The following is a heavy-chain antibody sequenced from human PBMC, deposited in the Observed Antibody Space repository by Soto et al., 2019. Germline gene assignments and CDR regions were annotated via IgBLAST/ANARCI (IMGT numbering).Heavy chain of an antibody. CDR2: IHYSGST. J-gene: IGHJ4*02. D-gene: IGHD6-19*01. Sequence: QLQLQGSGPGLVKPSETLSLTCSVSGDSIDGYNYYWGWIRQPPGRGLEGIGSIHYSGSTYYNPSLKSRVTISVDTSKNQFSLNLRSVTAADTAVFYCVRAIPIYSSGWLLFDYWGQVSLVTVSS. CDR1: GDSIDGYNYY. V-gene: IGHV4-39*01. CDR3: VRAIPIYSSGWLLFDY.